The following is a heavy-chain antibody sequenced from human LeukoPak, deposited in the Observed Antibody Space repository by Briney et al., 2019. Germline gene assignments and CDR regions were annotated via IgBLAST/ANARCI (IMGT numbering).Heavy chain of an antibody. D-gene: IGHD2-21*01. J-gene: IGHJ4*02. V-gene: IGHV1-8*01. CDR2: MNPYSGNT. Sequence: ASVKVSCKASGYAFTTYDINWVRQATGQGLEWLGWMNPYSGNTCYAQKFQGRVSMTRDTSISTAYMELSSLRSEDTAVYYCARNVASTGYFVYWGQGTLVTVSS. CDR1: GYAFTTYD. CDR3: ARNVASTGYFVY.